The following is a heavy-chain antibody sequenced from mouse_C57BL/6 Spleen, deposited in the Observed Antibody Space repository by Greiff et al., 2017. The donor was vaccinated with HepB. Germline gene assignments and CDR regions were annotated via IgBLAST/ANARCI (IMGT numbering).Heavy chain of an antibody. V-gene: IGHV1-64*01. CDR3: AGLYYYGSSGY. J-gene: IGHJ2*01. CDR1: GYTFTSYW. Sequence: VQLQQPGAELVKPGASVKLSCKASGYTFTSYWMHWVKQRPGQGLEWIGMIHPNSGSTNYNEKFKSKATLTVDKSSSTAYMQLSSLTSEDSAVYYCAGLYYYGSSGYWGQGTTLTVTS. CDR2: IHPNSGST. D-gene: IGHD1-1*01.